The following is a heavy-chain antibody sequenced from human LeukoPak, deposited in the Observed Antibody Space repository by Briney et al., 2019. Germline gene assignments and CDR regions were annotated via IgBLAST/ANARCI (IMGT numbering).Heavy chain of an antibody. CDR2: INWDGDTS. V-gene: IGHV3-43D*03. D-gene: IGHD5-12*01. Sequence: HPGGSLRLSCAASGFTLERYALQWVRLRPGKGLEWVSLINWDGDTSYYADSVKGRFIVSRDNSKNFMYLQMNTLRPEDTALYYCGRDRDIRRTGVVDSWGQGTLVTVSS. CDR1: GFTLERYA. CDR3: GRDRDIRRTGVVDS. J-gene: IGHJ4*02.